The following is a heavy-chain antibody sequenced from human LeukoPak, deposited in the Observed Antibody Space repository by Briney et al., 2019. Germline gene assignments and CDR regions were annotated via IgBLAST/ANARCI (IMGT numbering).Heavy chain of an antibody. V-gene: IGHV4-59*12. CDR3: ARSSPNMVNAFDI. CDR1: GGSISSYY. J-gene: IGHJ3*02. CDR2: IYYSGST. D-gene: IGHD5-18*01. Sequence: SETLSLTCTVSGGSISSYYWSWIRQPPGKGLEWIGYIYYSGSTNYNPSLKSRVTISVDTSKNQFSLKLSSVTAADTAVYYCARSSPNMVNAFDIWGQGTMVTVSS.